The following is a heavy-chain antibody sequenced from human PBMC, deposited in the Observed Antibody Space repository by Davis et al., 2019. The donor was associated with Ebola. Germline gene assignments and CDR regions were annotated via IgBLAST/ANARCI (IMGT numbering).Heavy chain of an antibody. CDR1: GYTFTSYD. D-gene: IGHD2-15*01. V-gene: IGHV1-8*01. Sequence: AASVKVSCKASGYTFTSYDINWVRQAPGQGLEWMGWMNPNSGNTGYAQKFQGRVTMTRNTSISTAYMELSSLRSEDTAVYYCARQGARYCSGGSCYWFDPWGQGTLVTVSS. CDR3: ARQGARYCSGGSCYWFDP. CDR2: MNPNSGNT. J-gene: IGHJ5*02.